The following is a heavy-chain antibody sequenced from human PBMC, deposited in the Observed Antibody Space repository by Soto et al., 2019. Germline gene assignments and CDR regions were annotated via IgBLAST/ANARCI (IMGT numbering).Heavy chain of an antibody. D-gene: IGHD3-22*01. CDR3: ARPDEGGYSSNHHYYYALDV. CDR2: ISYDGNIK. Sequence: VGSVRLSCGASAFSFSHYAMHWVRQAPGKGLECVAVISYDGNIKRYADSVKGRFTISRDNSENTLYLQMSSLGSDDTAVYYCARPDEGGYSSNHHYYYALDVWGQGTTVTVSS. CDR1: AFSFSHYA. J-gene: IGHJ6*02. V-gene: IGHV3-30-3*01.